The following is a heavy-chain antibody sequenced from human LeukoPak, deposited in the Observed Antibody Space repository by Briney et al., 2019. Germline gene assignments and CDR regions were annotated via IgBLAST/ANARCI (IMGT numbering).Heavy chain of an antibody. V-gene: IGHV4-39*07. J-gene: IGHJ5*02. CDR3: ARDLAYDSSGRNWFDP. D-gene: IGHD3-22*01. CDR2: IYYSGST. CDR1: GGSISSSSYY. Sequence: SETLSLTCTVSGGSISSSSYYWGWIRQPPGTGLEWIGSIYYSGSTYYNPSLKSRVTISVDTSKNQFSLKLSSVTAADTAVYYCARDLAYDSSGRNWFDPWGQGTLVTVSS.